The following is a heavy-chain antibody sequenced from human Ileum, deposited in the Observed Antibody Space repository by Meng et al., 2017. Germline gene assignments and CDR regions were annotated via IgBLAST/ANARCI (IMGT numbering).Heavy chain of an antibody. J-gene: IGHJ4*02. CDR1: GGSISSSNW. CDR3: ARIDDYGDYVDY. V-gene: IGHV4-4*02. D-gene: IGHD4-17*01. CDR2: IYHSGST. Sequence: QVRRPSSGQGLVNPSGTLSLTCAVSGGSISSSNWWSWVRQPPGKGLEWIGEIYHSGSTNYNPSLRSRVTISVDKSKNQFSLKLSSVTAADTAVYYCARIDDYGDYVDYWGQGTLVTVSS.